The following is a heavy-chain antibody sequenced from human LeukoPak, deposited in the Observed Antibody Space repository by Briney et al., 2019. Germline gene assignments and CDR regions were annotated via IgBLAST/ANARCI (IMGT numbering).Heavy chain of an antibody. D-gene: IGHD6-13*01. CDR1: GFTFNSYS. J-gene: IGHJ4*02. V-gene: IGHV3-48*01. Sequence: GGSLRLSCAASGFTFNSYSMNWVRQAPGKGLEWVSYISSSSTINYADSVKGRFTISRDNAKNSLYLQMNSLRAEDTAVYYCARSMSSWYYFDYWGQGTLVTVSS. CDR2: ISSSSTI. CDR3: ARSMSSWYYFDY.